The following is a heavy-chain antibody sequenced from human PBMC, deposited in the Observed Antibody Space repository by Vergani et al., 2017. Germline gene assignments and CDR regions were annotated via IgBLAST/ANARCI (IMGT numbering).Heavy chain of an antibody. J-gene: IGHJ6*02. Sequence: EVQLLESGGGLVQPGGSLRLSCAASGFTFSSYAMSWVRQAPGKGLEWVSAISGSGGSTYYADSVKGRFTISRDNSKNTLYLQMNSLRAEATAVYYCATPSYYYYRGMDVWGQGTTVTVSS. CDR1: GFTFSSYA. CDR2: ISGSGGST. CDR3: ATPSYYYYRGMDV. V-gene: IGHV3-23*01.